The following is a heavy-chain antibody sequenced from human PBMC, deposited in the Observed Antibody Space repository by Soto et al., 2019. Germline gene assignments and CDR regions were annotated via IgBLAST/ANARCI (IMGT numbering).Heavy chain of an antibody. CDR2: INHSGST. Sequence: ASETLSLTCAVYGGSFSGYYWSWIRQPPGKGLEWIGEINHSGSTNCNPSLKSRVTISVDTSKNQFSLKLGSVTAADTAVYYCARGPDIVAGGNWFDPWGQGTLVTVSS. CDR1: GGSFSGYY. CDR3: ARGPDIVAGGNWFDP. J-gene: IGHJ5*02. V-gene: IGHV4-34*01. D-gene: IGHD2-15*01.